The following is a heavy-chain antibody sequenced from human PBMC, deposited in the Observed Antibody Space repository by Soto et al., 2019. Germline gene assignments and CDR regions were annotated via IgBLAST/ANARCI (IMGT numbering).Heavy chain of an antibody. CDR3: ARYRLGYTVFRRGYFDY. D-gene: IGHD1-1*01. Sequence: SETLSLTCAVYGGSFSGYYWSWIRQPPGKGLEWIGEINHSGSTNYNPSLKSRVTISVDTSKNQFSLKLSSVTAADTAVYYCARYRLGYTVFRRGYFDYWGQGTLVTVSS. CDR1: GGSFSGYY. V-gene: IGHV4-34*01. CDR2: INHSGST. J-gene: IGHJ4*02.